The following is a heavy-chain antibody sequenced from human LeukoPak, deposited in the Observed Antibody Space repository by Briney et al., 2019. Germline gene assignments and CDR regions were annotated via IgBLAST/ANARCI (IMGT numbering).Heavy chain of an antibody. Sequence: GGSLRLSCAGSGFTFTTYSMNWVRQAPGKGLEWISYISSTSRTIYYADSVKGRFTISRDNAKNSLYLHMNSLRAEDTAVYYCARVGYTYGYFDYWGQGTLVTVPS. J-gene: IGHJ4*02. CDR1: GFTFTTYS. D-gene: IGHD5-18*01. V-gene: IGHV3-48*01. CDR2: ISSTSRTI. CDR3: ARVGYTYGYFDY.